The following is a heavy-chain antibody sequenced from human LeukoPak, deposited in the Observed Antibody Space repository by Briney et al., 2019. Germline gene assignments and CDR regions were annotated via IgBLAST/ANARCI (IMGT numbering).Heavy chain of an antibody. CDR1: GFTFSFYW. Sequence: GGSLRLSCAASGFTFSFYWMSWVRQAPGKGLEWVANIKQDGSEKYYVDSVKGRFTISRDNAKNSLYLQMNSLRAEDTAVYYCASTSITMVRGVIIIGAFDIWGQGTMVTVS. D-gene: IGHD3-10*01. V-gene: IGHV3-7*01. J-gene: IGHJ3*02. CDR3: ASTSITMVRGVIIIGAFDI. CDR2: IKQDGSEK.